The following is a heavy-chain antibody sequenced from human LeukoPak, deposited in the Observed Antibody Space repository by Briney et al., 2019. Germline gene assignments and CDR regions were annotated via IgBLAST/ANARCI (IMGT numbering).Heavy chain of an antibody. CDR2: IIPIFGTA. V-gene: IGHV1-69*05. D-gene: IGHD4-23*01. Sequence: SVKVSCKASGGTFSSYAISWVRQAPGQGLEWMGGIIPIFGTANYAQKFQGRVTITTDESTSTAYMELSSLRSEDTAVYYCARDDYGGNSAYYYYYMDVWGKGTTVTVSS. CDR1: GGTFSSYA. J-gene: IGHJ6*03. CDR3: ARDDYGGNSAYYYYYMDV.